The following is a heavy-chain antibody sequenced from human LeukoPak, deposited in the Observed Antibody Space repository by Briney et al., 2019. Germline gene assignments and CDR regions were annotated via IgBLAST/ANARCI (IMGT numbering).Heavy chain of an antibody. CDR3: AKVLGYCSSTSCYPNDP. J-gene: IGHJ5*02. V-gene: IGHV3-23*01. CDR2: ISGSGGST. Sequence: GGSLRLSCAASGFTFSSYAMSWVRQAPGKGLEWVSAISGSGGSTYYADSVKGRFTISRDNSKNTLYLQMNSLRAEDTAVYYCAKVLGYCSSTSCYPNDPWGQGTLVTVSS. D-gene: IGHD2-2*01. CDR1: GFTFSSYA.